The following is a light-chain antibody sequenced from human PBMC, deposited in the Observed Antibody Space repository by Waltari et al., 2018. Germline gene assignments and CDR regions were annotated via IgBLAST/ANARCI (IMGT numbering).Light chain of an antibody. CDR3: QQRSNWPMT. CDR1: QGVSMY. J-gene: IGKJ4*01. V-gene: IGKV3-11*01. Sequence: VLTQSPATLSLSPGDTATLSCRASQGVSMYLAWYQHRPGQGPRLLIYDATTRATGIPARFGGSGSGTDFTLTISSLEPEDFAVYFCQQRSNWPMTFGGGTKVEIK. CDR2: DAT.